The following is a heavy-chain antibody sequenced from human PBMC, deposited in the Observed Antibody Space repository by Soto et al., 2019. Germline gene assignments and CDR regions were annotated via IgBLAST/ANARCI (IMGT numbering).Heavy chain of an antibody. J-gene: IGHJ6*02. V-gene: IGHV6-1*01. CDR2: TYYRSKWYN. CDR1: VDSVSSNSAA. D-gene: IGHD6-19*01. Sequence: SQTLSLTCAISVDSVSSNSAAWNWIRQSPSRGLEWLGRTYYRSKWYNDYAVSVKSRITINPDTSKNQFSLQLNSVTPEDTAVYYCARDIAVAGMYYYYYGMDVWGQGTTVTVSS. CDR3: ARDIAVAGMYYYYYGMDV.